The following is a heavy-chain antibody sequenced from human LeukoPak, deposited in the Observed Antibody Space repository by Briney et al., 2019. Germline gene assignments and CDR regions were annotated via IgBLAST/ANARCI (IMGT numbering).Heavy chain of an antibody. D-gene: IGHD2-21*01. CDR2: ISSRRVYI. CDR3: ARGVVEQPPYYMDV. CDR1: GFSISEYS. V-gene: IGHV3-21*01. J-gene: IGHJ6*03. Sequence: GGSLRLSCATSGFSISEYSVNWVRQAPEKGLEWVSAISSRRVYIFYADSVKGRFTISRDDTKNSATLQMNSLRAEDTAVYYCARGVVEQPPYYMDVWGEGTTVIVSS.